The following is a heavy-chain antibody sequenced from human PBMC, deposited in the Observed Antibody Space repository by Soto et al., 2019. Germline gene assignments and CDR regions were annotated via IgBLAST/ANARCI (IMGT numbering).Heavy chain of an antibody. CDR2: IKTDGSTT. V-gene: IGHV3-74*01. CDR3: ARVGQGAWYFDL. CDR1: GFSFSSYW. D-gene: IGHD1-26*01. J-gene: IGHJ2*01. Sequence: EVQLVESGGGLVQPGGSLRPSCAASGFSFSSYWMHWVRQAPGKGLVWVSRIKTDGSTTNYADSVKGRFTVSRDNAENTLYLQMTSLRTEDTAVYYCARVGQGAWYFDLWGRGTLVTVSS.